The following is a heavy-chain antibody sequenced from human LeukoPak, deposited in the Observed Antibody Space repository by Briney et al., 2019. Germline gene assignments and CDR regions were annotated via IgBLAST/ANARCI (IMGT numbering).Heavy chain of an antibody. D-gene: IGHD5-24*01. CDR1: GFPFDLFG. CDR3: AKDREASKMATIFEWGWNYYYMDV. Sequence: TGGSLRLPCAASGFPFDLFGISWAPHAPGRGLEGVTGINWKGGSTGYADSVKGRFTISRDNAKNSLYLQMNSLRAEDTAVYYCAKDREASKMATIFEWGWNYYYMDVWGKGTTVTISS. J-gene: IGHJ6*03. V-gene: IGHV3-20*04. CDR2: INWKGGST.